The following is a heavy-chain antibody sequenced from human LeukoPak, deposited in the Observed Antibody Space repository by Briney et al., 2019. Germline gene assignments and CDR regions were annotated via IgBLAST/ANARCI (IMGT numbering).Heavy chain of an antibody. D-gene: IGHD3-22*01. V-gene: IGHV4-59*01. CDR2: ISYSGST. J-gene: IGHJ2*01. CDR3: ARGVGSGGYYGSSHWHLDL. CDR1: GGSISSYF. Sequence: KTSETLSLTCTVSGGSISSYFWNWVRQPPGKGLEWIGYISYSGSTSYNSSFNSRVTISLDTSKKQVSLKLSFVTAADTAVYFGARGVGSGGYYGSSHWHLDLWGRGTLVTVSS.